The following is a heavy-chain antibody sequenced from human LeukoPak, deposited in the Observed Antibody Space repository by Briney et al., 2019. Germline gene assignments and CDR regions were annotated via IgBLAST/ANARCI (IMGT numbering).Heavy chain of an antibody. Sequence: SETLSLTCTVSGGPISSSSYYWGWIRQPPGKGLEWIGSIYYSGSTYYNPSLKSRVTISVDTSKNQFTLKLSSVTAADTATYYCASHCSGDSYYFNWVDPWGQGTLVTVSS. D-gene: IGHD2-15*01. CDR2: IYYSGST. CDR1: GGPISSSSYY. J-gene: IGHJ5*02. CDR3: ASHCSGDSYYFNWVDP. V-gene: IGHV4-39*01.